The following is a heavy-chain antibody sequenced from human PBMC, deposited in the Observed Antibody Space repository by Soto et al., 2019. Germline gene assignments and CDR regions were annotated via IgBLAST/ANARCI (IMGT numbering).Heavy chain of an antibody. CDR1: GFTFSSYS. CDR3: SRDSDSYGVTIDFDS. D-gene: IGHD4-17*01. Sequence: GGSLRLSCAASGFTFSSYSMNWVRQAPGKGLEWVSSISSSSSYIYYADSVKGRFTISRDNAKNSLYLQMNSLRAEDTAVYYCSRDSDSYGVTIDFDSWGQAPLPTASP. V-gene: IGHV3-21*01. J-gene: IGHJ4*02. CDR2: ISSSSSYI.